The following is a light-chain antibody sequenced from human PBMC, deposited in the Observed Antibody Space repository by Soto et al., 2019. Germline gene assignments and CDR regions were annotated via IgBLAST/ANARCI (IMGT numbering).Light chain of an antibody. CDR1: SSNIGNNY. Sequence: QSVLTQPPSVSAAPGQKVTISCSGSSSNIGNNYVSWYQQLPGTAPKLLIYDNNKRPSGIPDRFSGSTSGTSGTLDITGLLTGDEAAYYCSTWYGSLPAEVFGAGTKVTVL. V-gene: IGLV1-51*01. CDR3: STWYGSLPAEV. CDR2: DNN. J-gene: IGLJ2*01.